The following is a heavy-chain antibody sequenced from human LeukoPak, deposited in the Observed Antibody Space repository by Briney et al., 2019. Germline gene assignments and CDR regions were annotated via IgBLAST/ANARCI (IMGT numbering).Heavy chain of an antibody. CDR1: GYTFTGYY. CDR3: ARDKGKLELPFDY. CDR2: INPNSGGT. Sequence: GASVKVSCKASGYTFTGYYMHWVRQAPGQGLEWMGWINPNSGGTNYAQKFQGRVTMTRDTSISTAYMELSRLRSDDTAVYYCARDKGKLELPFDYWGQGTLVTVSS. J-gene: IGHJ4*02. V-gene: IGHV1-2*02. D-gene: IGHD1-7*01.